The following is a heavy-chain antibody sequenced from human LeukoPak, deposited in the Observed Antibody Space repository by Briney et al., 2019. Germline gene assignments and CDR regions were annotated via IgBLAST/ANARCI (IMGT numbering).Heavy chain of an antibody. D-gene: IGHD3-10*01. CDR3: AREYYGSYVDY. CDR2: ISSSSSYT. CDR1: GFSFSDYS. Sequence: GGSLRLSCAASGFSFSDYSMSWIRQAPGKGLEWVSHISSSSSYTNYADSVKGRFTISRDNAKNTLYLQMGSLRAEDMAVYYCAREYYGSYVDYWGQGTLVTVSS. V-gene: IGHV3-11*06. J-gene: IGHJ4*02.